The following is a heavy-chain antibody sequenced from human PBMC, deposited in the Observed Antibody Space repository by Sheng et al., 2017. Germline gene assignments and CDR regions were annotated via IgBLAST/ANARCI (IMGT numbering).Heavy chain of an antibody. Sequence: EVQLVESGGGLIQPGGSLRLSCAASGFTVSSNYMSWVRQAPGKGLEWVSVIYSGGSTYYADSVKGRFTISRDNSKNTLYLQMNSLRAEDTAVYYCARERRASYYGSGSYGVYNWFDPWGQGTLVTVSS. V-gene: IGHV3-53*01. CDR1: GFTVSSNY. D-gene: IGHD3-10*01. CDR2: IYSGGST. J-gene: IGHJ5*02. CDR3: ARERRASYYGSGSYGVYNWFDP.